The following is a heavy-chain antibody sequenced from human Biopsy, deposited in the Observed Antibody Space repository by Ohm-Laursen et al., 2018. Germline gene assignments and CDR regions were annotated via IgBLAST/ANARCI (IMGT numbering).Heavy chain of an antibody. D-gene: IGHD3-22*01. CDR2: IFNSANT. J-gene: IGHJ5*02. CDR3: ARGDYFDSNGYFWFDP. V-gene: IGHV4-31*01. Sequence: SETLSLTCTVSGGSISRGGSYWSWIRQRPGKGLEWIGSIFNSANTYYNPSLKNLITISGDTSKNQFSLKLNSVTAADTAVYYCARGDYFDSNGYFWFDPWGQGTLVTVSS. CDR1: GGSISRGGSY.